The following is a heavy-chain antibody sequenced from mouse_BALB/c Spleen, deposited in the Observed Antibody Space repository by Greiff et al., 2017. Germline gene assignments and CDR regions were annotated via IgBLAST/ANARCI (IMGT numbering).Heavy chain of an antibody. D-gene: IGHD2-10*01. CDR1: GYTFTSYW. Sequence: LQQPGSELVRPGASVKLSCKASGYTFTSYWMHWVKQRHGQGLEWIGNIYPGSGSTNYDEKFKSKGTPTVDTSSSTAYMHLSSLTSEDSAVYYCTIAYYGNYEGFADWGQGTLVTVSA. CDR2: IYPGSGST. CDR3: TIAYYGNYEGFAD. V-gene: IGHV1S22*01. J-gene: IGHJ3*01.